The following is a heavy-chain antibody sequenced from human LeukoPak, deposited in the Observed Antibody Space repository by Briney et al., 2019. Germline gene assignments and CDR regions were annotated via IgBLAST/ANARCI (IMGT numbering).Heavy chain of an antibody. CDR3: ARGRLLWFGELSLAFDI. CDR1: GGSFSGYY. D-gene: IGHD3-10*01. CDR2: INHSGST. V-gene: IGHV4-34*01. J-gene: IGHJ3*02. Sequence: PSETLSLTCAVYGGSFSGYYWSWIRQPPGKGLEWIGEINHSGSTNYNPSLKSRVTISVGTSKNQFSLKLSSVTAADTAVYYCARGRLLWFGELSLAFDIWGQGTMVTVSS.